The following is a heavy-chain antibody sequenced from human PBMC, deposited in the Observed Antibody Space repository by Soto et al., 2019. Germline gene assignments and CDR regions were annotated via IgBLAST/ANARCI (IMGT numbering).Heavy chain of an antibody. J-gene: IGHJ6*02. D-gene: IGHD6-13*01. Sequence: GASVKVSCKASGYTFTSYYMHWVRQAPGQGLEWMGIINPSGGSTSYAQKFQGRVTMTRDTSTSTVYMELSSLRSEDTAVYYCARSVGAAAGIFTKDVWGQGTTVTVYS. CDR1: GYTFTSYY. V-gene: IGHV1-46*01. CDR2: INPSGGST. CDR3: ARSVGAAAGIFTKDV.